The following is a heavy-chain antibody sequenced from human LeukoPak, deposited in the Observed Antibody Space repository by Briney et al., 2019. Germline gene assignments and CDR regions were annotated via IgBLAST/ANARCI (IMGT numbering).Heavy chain of an antibody. J-gene: IGHJ4*02. Sequence: ASVKVSCKASGGTFSSYAISWVRQAPGQGLEWMGRIIPILGIANYAQKFQGRVTITADKSTSTAYMELSSLRSEDTAVYYCAREELERRPVYWGQGTLVTVSS. D-gene: IGHD1-1*01. CDR3: AREELERRPVY. CDR1: GGTFSSYA. V-gene: IGHV1-69*04. CDR2: IIPILGIA.